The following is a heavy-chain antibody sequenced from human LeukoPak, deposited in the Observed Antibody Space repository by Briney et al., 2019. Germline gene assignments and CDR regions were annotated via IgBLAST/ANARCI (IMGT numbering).Heavy chain of an antibody. CDR1: GYTFTGYY. CDR2: INPTSGGT. Sequence: ASVKVSCKASGYTFTGYYMHWVRQAPGQGLEWMGWINPTSGGTNYAQDFDGRVTMTRDTSISTSYMELSRLRSDDTAVYYCARATNFYYYYGMDVWGQGTTVTVSS. V-gene: IGHV1-2*02. D-gene: IGHD1-26*01. J-gene: IGHJ6*02. CDR3: ARATNFYYYYGMDV.